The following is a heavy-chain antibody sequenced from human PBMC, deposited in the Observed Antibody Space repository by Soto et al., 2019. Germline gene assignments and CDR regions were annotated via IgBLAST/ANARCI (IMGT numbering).Heavy chain of an antibody. D-gene: IGHD4-17*01. CDR3: AKGGATVTTWFDY. Sequence: PGGSLRLSCAASGFTFDDDAMHWVRQAPGKGLEWVSGISWNSDNIAYADSVKGLFTISRDNAKNSLYLQMNSLRADDTALYYCAKGGATVTTWFDYWGHGTLVTVSS. J-gene: IGHJ4*01. CDR1: GFTFDDDA. CDR2: ISWNSDNI. V-gene: IGHV3-9*01.